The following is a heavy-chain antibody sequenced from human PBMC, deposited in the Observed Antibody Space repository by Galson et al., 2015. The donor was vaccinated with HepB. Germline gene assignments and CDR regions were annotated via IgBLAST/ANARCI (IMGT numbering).Heavy chain of an antibody. V-gene: IGHV3-48*03. CDR3: VRSGDSIFRVIGETGLFDY. Sequence: SLRLSCAASGFTFSSCEMNWVRQAPGKGLEWVSYISSSGSTIYYADSVKGRFTISRDNAKNSLYLQMNSLRATDTAVYYCVRSGDSIFRVIGETGLFDYWGQGTLVTVSS. CDR2: ISSSGSTI. D-gene: IGHD2-21*01. CDR1: GFTFSSCE. J-gene: IGHJ4*02.